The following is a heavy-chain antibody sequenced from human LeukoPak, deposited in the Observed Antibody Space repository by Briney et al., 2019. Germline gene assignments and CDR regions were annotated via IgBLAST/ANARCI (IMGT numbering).Heavy chain of an antibody. D-gene: IGHD6-19*01. Sequence: GGSLRLSCAASGFTFSSYAMSWVRQAPGKGLEWVSAISGSGGSTYYADSVKGRFTISRDNSKNTLYLQMNSLRAEDTAVYYCAKDLERGIAEAGPLLDYWGQGTLVTVSS. CDR1: GFTFSSYA. J-gene: IGHJ4*02. CDR3: AKDLERGIAEAGPLLDY. CDR2: ISGSGGST. V-gene: IGHV3-23*01.